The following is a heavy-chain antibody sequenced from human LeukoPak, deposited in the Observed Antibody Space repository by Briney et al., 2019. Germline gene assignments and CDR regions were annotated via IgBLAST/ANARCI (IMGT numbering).Heavy chain of an antibody. CDR1: GFTFSSYE. V-gene: IGHV3-48*03. Sequence: GGSLRLSCAASGFTFSSYEMNWVRQAPGKGLEWVSYISSSGSTIYYADSVKGRFTISRDNAKNSLYLQMNSLRAEDTAAYYCARHPPLPSAGWGQGTLVTVSS. D-gene: IGHD3-10*01. CDR3: ARHPPLPSAG. CDR2: ISSSGSTI. J-gene: IGHJ4*02.